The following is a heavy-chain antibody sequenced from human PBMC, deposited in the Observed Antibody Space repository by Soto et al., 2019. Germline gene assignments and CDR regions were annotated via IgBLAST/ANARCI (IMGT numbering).Heavy chain of an antibody. J-gene: IGHJ4*02. CDR3: TTGPFIAGDS. D-gene: IGHD1-1*01. CDR2: ITSGGDST. Sequence: GGSLRLSCAASGFTFSSYAMSWVRQAPGKGLEWVSSITSGGDSTYFADSVRGRFTISRDNSKNTLYLQLNSLRAEDTAVYFCTTGPFIAGDSWVQGTLVTVSS. V-gene: IGHV3-23*01. CDR1: GFTFSSYA.